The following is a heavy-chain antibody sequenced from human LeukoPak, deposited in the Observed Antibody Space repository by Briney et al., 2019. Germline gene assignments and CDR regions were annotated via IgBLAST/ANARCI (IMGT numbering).Heavy chain of an antibody. J-gene: IGHJ4*02. V-gene: IGHV3-66*01. CDR2: IYSGGTT. CDR1: GFTFSIYS. CDR3: ARGTINLFFDY. Sequence: GGSLRLSCAASGFTFSIYSMNWVRQAPGKGLEWVSVIYSGGTTNYADSVKGRFSISRDNSKNTVYLQMNNVRAEDTAVYYCARGTINLFFDYWGQGTLVTASS. D-gene: IGHD1-1*01.